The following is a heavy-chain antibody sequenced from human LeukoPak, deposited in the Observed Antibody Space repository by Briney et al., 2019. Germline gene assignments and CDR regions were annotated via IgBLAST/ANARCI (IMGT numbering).Heavy chain of an antibody. D-gene: IGHD6-13*01. CDR2: VNHIGST. V-gene: IGHV4-34*01. CDR1: GESFSGYY. J-gene: IGHJ4*02. CDR3: ARRGWLSRSWYPFDY. Sequence: PSETLSLTCAVYGESFSGYYWPWIRQPPGKGLAWIGGVNHIGSTKYNPSLKNRLTNSVHTPKKKLSLTLSNVTAADTPGYYCARRGWLSRSWYPFDYWGQGTLVTVSS.